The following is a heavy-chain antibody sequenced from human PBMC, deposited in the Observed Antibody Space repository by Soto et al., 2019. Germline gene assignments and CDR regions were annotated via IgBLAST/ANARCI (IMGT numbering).Heavy chain of an antibody. CDR3: ARGFCTSTRCTDYGMDV. J-gene: IGHJ6*02. CDR2: INHSGST. D-gene: IGHD2-2*01. Sequence: PSETLSLTCAVYGGSFSGYYCTWIRQPPGKGLEWIGEINHSGSTNYSPSLKSRVTISVDTSKNQFSLKLSFVTAADTAVFYCARGFCTSTRCTDYGMDVWGQGTTVTVSS. CDR1: GGSFSGYY. V-gene: IGHV4-34*01.